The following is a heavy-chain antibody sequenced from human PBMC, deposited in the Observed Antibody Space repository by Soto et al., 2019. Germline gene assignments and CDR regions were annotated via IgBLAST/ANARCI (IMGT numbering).Heavy chain of an antibody. V-gene: IGHV3-30-3*01. CDR3: AKETSAYEIDY. J-gene: IGHJ4*02. CDR1: GFIFSGNA. D-gene: IGHD5-12*01. CDR2: ISYDGNTK. Sequence: QVQLVESGGGVVQPGRSLRLSCAASGFIFSGNAMHWVRQAPGKGLNWVAVISYDGNTKYYADSVKGRFTVSRDNSKNTLYVQMNNLSPEDTAMYYCAKETSAYEIDYWGQGTLVTVSS.